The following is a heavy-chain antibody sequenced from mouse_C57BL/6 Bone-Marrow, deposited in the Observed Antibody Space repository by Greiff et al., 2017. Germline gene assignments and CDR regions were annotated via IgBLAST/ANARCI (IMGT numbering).Heavy chain of an antibody. CDR2: INPNYGTT. D-gene: IGHD1-1*01. CDR1: GYSFTDYN. V-gene: IGHV1-39*01. J-gene: IGHJ2*01. Sequence: VQLQQSGPELVKPGASVKISCKASGYSFTDYNMNWVKQSNGKSLEWIGVINPNYGTTSYNQKFKGKATLTVDQSSSTAYMQLHSLTSEDSAVYYCARSGYYGSRYCFDYWGQGTTLTVSS. CDR3: ARSGYYGSRYCFDY.